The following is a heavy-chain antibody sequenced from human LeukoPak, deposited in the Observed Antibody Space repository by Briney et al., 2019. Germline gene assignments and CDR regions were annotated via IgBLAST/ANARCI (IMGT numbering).Heavy chain of an antibody. J-gene: IGHJ6*02. CDR2: INSDGNST. CDR3: ATGQGHGMDV. D-gene: IGHD1-14*01. Sequence: GGSLRLSCEASGFTFSSYWMHWVRQAPGKRLVCVSRINSDGNSTSYADSVKGRFTISRDNAKNTLYLQMNSLRAEDTAVYYCATGQGHGMDVWGQGTTVTVSS. CDR1: GFTFSSYW. V-gene: IGHV3-74*01.